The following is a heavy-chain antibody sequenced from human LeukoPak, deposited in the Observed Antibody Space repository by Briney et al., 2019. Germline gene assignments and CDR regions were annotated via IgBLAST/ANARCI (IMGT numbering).Heavy chain of an antibody. V-gene: IGHV1-18*01. CDR1: GYTFTSYG. CDR3: AREGTQLVYYYYGMDV. D-gene: IGHD6-6*01. CDR2: ISAYNGNT. J-gene: IGHJ6*02. Sequence: ASVKVSCKASGYTFTSYGISWVRQAPGQGLEWMGWISAYNGNTNYAQKLQGRVTMTTDTSTSTAYMELRSLRSDDTAVYYCAREGTQLVYYYYGMDVWGQGTTVTVSS.